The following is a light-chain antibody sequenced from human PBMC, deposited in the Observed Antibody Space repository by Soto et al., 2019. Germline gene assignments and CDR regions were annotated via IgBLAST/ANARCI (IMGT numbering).Light chain of an antibody. CDR1: SSDVGGYKY. V-gene: IGLV2-14*01. Sequence: QSVLTQPASVSGSPGQSITISCTGTSSDVGGYKYISWYQQYPGKAPKLMIYEVTNRPSGVSNRFSGSKSGITASLPISGLRAEDEADYYCSSFTSSNTYVFGTGTKLTVL. CDR2: EVT. J-gene: IGLJ1*01. CDR3: SSFTSSNTYV.